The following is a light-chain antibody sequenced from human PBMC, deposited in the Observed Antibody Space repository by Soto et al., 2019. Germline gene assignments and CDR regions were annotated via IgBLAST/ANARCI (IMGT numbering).Light chain of an antibody. Sequence: DIQMTQSPSTLSASVGDRVTSTCRASQSISTWLAWYQQKPGKPPKLLIYKASILESGVQSRFSGSGSGTEFTLTTRSLQADDLATYYCQQYNGYGRFGQGTKVDIK. CDR2: KAS. J-gene: IGKJ1*01. CDR3: QQYNGYGR. CDR1: QSISTW. V-gene: IGKV1-5*03.